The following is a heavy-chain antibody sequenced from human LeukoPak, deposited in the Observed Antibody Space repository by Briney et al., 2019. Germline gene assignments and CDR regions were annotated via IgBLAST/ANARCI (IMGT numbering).Heavy chain of an antibody. Sequence: GGSLRLSCAASGFTFSDYYMSWVRQAPGKGLEWVSYISCSGNTIYYADSVKGRFTISRDNAKNSLYLQMNSLRAEDTAVYYCARRRYNWNAIDYWGQGTLVTVSS. J-gene: IGHJ4*02. V-gene: IGHV3-11*01. CDR3: ARRRYNWNAIDY. CDR1: GFTFSDYY. D-gene: IGHD1-20*01. CDR2: ISCSGNTI.